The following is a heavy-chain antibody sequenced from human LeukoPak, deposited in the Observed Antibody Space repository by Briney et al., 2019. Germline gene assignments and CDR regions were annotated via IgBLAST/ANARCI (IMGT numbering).Heavy chain of an antibody. CDR2: ITGSAGST. V-gene: IGHV3-23*01. CDR3: AKPRAAATNWFDP. J-gene: IGHJ5*02. Sequence: PGGSLRLSCAASGFPFSSYSMSWVRQAPGKGLEWVSTITGSAGSTYYADSVKGRFTISRDNSRNTLYLEMNSLRAEDTAVYYCAKPRAAATNWFDPWGQGTLVTVSS. D-gene: IGHD6-13*01. CDR1: GFPFSSYS.